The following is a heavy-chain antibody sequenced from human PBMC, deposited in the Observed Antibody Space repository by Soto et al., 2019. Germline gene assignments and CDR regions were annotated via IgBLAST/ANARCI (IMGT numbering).Heavy chain of an antibody. Sequence: PSETLSLTCTVSGGSISSYYWSWIRQPAGKGLEWIGRIYTSGSTNYNPSLKSRVTMSVDTSKNQFSLRLSSVTAADTAVYYCARDKQLVPGGYYYGMDVWGQGTTVTSP. CDR3: ARDKQLVPGGYYYGMDV. V-gene: IGHV4-4*07. CDR1: GGSISSYY. J-gene: IGHJ6*02. D-gene: IGHD6-6*01. CDR2: IYTSGST.